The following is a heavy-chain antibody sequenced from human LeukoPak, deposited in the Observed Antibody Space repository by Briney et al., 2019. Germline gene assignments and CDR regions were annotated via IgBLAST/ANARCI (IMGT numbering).Heavy chain of an antibody. CDR2: IYYSGST. V-gene: IGHV4-59*01. CDR1: GGSISTCY. CDR3: ARDVSVCSGGSCYSVNAFDI. Sequence: SETLSLTCAVSGGSISTCYWSWIRQPPGKGLEWIGYIYYSGSTNYNPSLNSRVTISVDPSKNQFSLKLNSVTTADTAVYYCARDVSVCSGGSCYSVNAFDIWGQGAMVTVSS. D-gene: IGHD2-15*01. J-gene: IGHJ3*02.